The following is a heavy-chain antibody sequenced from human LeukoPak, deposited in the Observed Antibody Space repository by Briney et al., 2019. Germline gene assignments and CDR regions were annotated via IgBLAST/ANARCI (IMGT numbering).Heavy chain of an antibody. J-gene: IGHJ4*02. Sequence: SGTLSLTCAVSGGSISSSNWWSWVRQSPGKGLEWIGEIYHSGSTNYNPSLKSRVTISVDKSKNQFSLKLSSVTAADTAVYYCARDLQLWTTRDTRGGAQVGYWGQGTLVTVSS. CDR1: GGSISSSNW. D-gene: IGHD5-18*01. CDR3: ARDLQLWTTRDTRGGAQVGY. CDR2: IYHSGST. V-gene: IGHV4-4*02.